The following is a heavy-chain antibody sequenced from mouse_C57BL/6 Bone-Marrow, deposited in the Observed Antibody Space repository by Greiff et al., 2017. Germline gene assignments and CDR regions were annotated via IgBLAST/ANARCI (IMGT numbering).Heavy chain of an antibody. V-gene: IGHV1-50*01. Sequence: VQLQQPGAELVKPGASVKLSCKASGYTFTSYWMQWVKQRPGQGLEWIGEIDPSDSYTNYNQKFKGKATLTVDTSSSTAYMQLSSLTSEDSAVYYCAREGYYYGSSHWYFDVWGTGTTVTVSS. D-gene: IGHD1-1*01. CDR2: IDPSDSYT. J-gene: IGHJ1*03. CDR3: AREGYYYGSSHWYFDV. CDR1: GYTFTSYW.